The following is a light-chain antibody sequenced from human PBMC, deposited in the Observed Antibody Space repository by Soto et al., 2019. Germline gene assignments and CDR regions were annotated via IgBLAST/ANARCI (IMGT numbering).Light chain of an antibody. CDR1: SGSVSTSYY. J-gene: IGLJ1*01. Sequence: QTVVTQAPSFSVSPGGTVTLTCGLSSGSVSTSYYPSWYQQTPGQAPRTLIYSTNTRSSGVPDRFSGSILGNKAALTITGVKADDESAYYYVLYIVSGIYVFGTGTKLTVL. CDR3: VLYIVSGIYV. V-gene: IGLV8-61*01. CDR2: STN.